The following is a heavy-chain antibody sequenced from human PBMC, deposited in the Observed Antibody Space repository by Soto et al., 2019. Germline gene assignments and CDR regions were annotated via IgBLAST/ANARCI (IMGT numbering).Heavy chain of an antibody. J-gene: IGHJ5*02. CDR1: GDSVSSNSAA. CDR3: ARDREYYGSGSYSASNWFDP. D-gene: IGHD3-10*01. V-gene: IGHV6-1*01. Sequence: SQTLSLTCAISGDSVSSNSAAWNWIRQSPSRGLEWLGRTYYRSKWYNDYAVSVKSRITINPDTSKNQFSLQLNSVTPEDTAVYYCARDREYYGSGSYSASNWFDPCGQGXLVTVSS. CDR2: TYYRSKWYN.